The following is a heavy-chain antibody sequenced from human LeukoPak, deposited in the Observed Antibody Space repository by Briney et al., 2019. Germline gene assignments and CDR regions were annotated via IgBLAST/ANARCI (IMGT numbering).Heavy chain of an antibody. V-gene: IGHV4-59*01. CDR1: GGSISSYY. CDR2: IYYSGST. J-gene: IGHJ4*02. D-gene: IGHD3-10*01. CDR3: ARDQGGGSGTCGY. Sequence: SESLSLTCTVSGGSISSYYWTWIRQPPGKGLEWIGYIYYSGSTSYNPSLKSRVTISVDTSKNQFSLRLSSVTAADTAVYYCARDQGGGSGTCGYWGQGTLVTVSS.